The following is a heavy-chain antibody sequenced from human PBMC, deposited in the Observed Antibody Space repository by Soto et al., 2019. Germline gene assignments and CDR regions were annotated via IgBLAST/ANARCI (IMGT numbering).Heavy chain of an antibody. CDR3: ARERDCSSTSCHHIGYFDY. D-gene: IGHD2-2*01. Sequence: QVQLVQSGAEVKKPGASVKVSCKASGYTFTSYYMHWVRQAPGQGLEWMGIINPSGGSTSYAQKFQGSVTMTRDTSTSTVYMELSSLRSEDTAVYYCARERDCSSTSCHHIGYFDYWGQGTLVTVSS. CDR1: GYTFTSYY. V-gene: IGHV1-46*01. J-gene: IGHJ4*02. CDR2: INPSGGST.